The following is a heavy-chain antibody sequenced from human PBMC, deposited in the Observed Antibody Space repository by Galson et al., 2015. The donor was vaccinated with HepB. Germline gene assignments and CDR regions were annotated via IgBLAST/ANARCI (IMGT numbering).Heavy chain of an antibody. CDR1: GFTFSGSA. Sequence: SLRLSCAASGFTFSGSAIHWVRQASGKGLEWVGRIRSKASSHATAYTASLKGRFTISRDDSKNTAYLHMNSLKTVDTAVYYCARLGDLSGYSSLWGQGTLVTVSS. V-gene: IGHV3-73*01. D-gene: IGHD6-19*01. J-gene: IGHJ4*02. CDR3: ARLGDLSGYSSL. CDR2: IRSKASSHAT.